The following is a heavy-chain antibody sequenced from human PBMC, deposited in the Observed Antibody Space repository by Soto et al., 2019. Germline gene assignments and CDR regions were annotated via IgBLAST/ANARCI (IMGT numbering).Heavy chain of an antibody. CDR2: ISSDGATI. J-gene: IGHJ4*02. V-gene: IGHV3-48*03. D-gene: IGHD2-21*01. CDR1: GLTFSKFE. CDR3: GRVGIVARPY. Sequence: EVQMVESGGGLVQPGGSLRLSCEVSGLTFSKFEMTWVRQAPGQGLEWVSSISSDGATIYYADSVKGRFTISRDNDKNLLYLQMNSLKGEDTATYYCGRVGIVARPYWGQGTPVTVSS.